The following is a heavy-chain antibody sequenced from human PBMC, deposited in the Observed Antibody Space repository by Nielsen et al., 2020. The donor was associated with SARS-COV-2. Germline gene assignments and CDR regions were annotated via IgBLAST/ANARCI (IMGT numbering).Heavy chain of an antibody. Sequence: ASVKVSCKVSGYTLTELSMHWVRQAPGKGLEWMGSFDPGDGKTIYAQRFQGRVTMTEDTSTDTAYMELSSLRSEDTAAYYCATTYGDYSGPWRGFDPWGQGTLVTVSS. CDR1: GYTLTELS. CDR3: ATTYGDYSGPWRGFDP. V-gene: IGHV1-24*01. D-gene: IGHD4-17*01. CDR2: FDPGDGKT. J-gene: IGHJ5*02.